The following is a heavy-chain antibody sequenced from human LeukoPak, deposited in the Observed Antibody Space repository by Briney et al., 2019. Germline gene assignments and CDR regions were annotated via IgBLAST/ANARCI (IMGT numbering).Heavy chain of an antibody. CDR3: ARPIGEHAFDI. CDR2: ISAYNGKT. J-gene: IGHJ3*02. D-gene: IGHD1-26*01. V-gene: IGHV1-18*01. Sequence: ASVKVSCKASGYTFTSYGISWVRQAPGQGLEWMGWISAYNGKTIHAQKLQDRVTMTTDTPTSTGYMELRSLISDDTAVYYCARPIGEHAFDIWGQGTMVTVSS. CDR1: GYTFTSYG.